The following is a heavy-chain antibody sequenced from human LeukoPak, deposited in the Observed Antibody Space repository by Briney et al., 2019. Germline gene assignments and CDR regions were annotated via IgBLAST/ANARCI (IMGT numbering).Heavy chain of an antibody. CDR1: GFTFSSYS. V-gene: IGHV3-21*01. Sequence: AGGSLRLSCAVSGFTFSSYSMNWVRQAPGKGLEWVSSISSSSSYIYYADSVKGRFTISRDNAKNSLYLQMNSLRAEDTAVYYCARDGTGGYDLESGTTQIDYWGQGTLVTVSS. CDR3: ARDGTGGYDLESGTTQIDY. CDR2: ISSSSSYI. D-gene: IGHD5-12*01. J-gene: IGHJ4*02.